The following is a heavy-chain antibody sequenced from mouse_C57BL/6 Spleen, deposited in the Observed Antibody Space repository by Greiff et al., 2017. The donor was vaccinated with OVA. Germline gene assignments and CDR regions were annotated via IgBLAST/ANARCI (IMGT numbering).Heavy chain of an antibody. D-gene: IGHD2-4*01. CDR2: IYPRSGNT. Sequence: QVQLQQSGAELARPGASVKLSCKASGYTFTSYGISWVKQRTGQGLEWIGEIYPRSGNTYYNEKFKGKATLTADKSSSTAYMELRSLTSEDSAVYFCARPGCDYDEGYAMDYWGQGTSVTVSS. CDR3: ARPGCDYDEGYAMDY. V-gene: IGHV1-81*01. CDR1: GYTFTSYG. J-gene: IGHJ4*01.